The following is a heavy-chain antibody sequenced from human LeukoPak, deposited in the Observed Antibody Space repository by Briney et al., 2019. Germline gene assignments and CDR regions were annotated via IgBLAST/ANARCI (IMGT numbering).Heavy chain of an antibody. CDR1: GFSVSRNY. CDR3: ARSYGSGSYYNNPFDY. D-gene: IGHD3-10*01. CDR2: IYSGGST. J-gene: IGHJ4*02. Sequence: GGSLRLSYAASGFSVSRNYMSWVRQAPGKGLEWVSVIYSGGSTYYADSVKGRFTISRDNSKNTLYLQMNSLRAEDTAVYYCARSYGSGSYYNNPFDYWGQGTLVTGSS. V-gene: IGHV3-53*01.